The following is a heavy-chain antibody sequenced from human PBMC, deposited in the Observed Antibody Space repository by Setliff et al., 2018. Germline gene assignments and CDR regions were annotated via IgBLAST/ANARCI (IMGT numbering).Heavy chain of an antibody. J-gene: IGHJ6*02. CDR3: ARDPPNVGYVTGRGYFYFGMAV. CDR1: GFTFSSYA. D-gene: IGHD3-10*01. Sequence: PGGSLRLSCAASGFTFSSYAMSWVRQAPGKGLEWVSAISGSGGSTYYADSVKGRFTISREPSKDTLSLQMDSLRVEDTAVYYCARDPPNVGYVTGRGYFYFGMAVWGHGNTVTVSS. V-gene: IGHV3-23*01. CDR2: ISGSGGST.